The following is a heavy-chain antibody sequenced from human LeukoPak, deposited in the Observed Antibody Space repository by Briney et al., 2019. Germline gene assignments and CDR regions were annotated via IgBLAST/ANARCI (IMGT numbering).Heavy chain of an antibody. J-gene: IGHJ4*02. V-gene: IGHV3-73*01. Sequence: GGSLKLSCAASGFTFSGSAMHWVRQASGKGLEWVGRIRSKANSHATAYAASVKGRFTISRDDSKNTAYLQMNSLKTEDTAVYYCTSRSYYYDSSGYYNVYWGQGTLVTVSS. D-gene: IGHD3-22*01. CDR3: TSRSYYYDSSGYYNVY. CDR1: GFTFSGSA. CDR2: IRSKANSHAT.